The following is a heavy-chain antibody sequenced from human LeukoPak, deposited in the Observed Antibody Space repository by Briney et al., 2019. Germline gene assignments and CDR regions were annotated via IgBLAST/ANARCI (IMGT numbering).Heavy chain of an antibody. Sequence: GGSLRLSCAASGFTFDDYAMHWVRQAPGKGLEWVSLISGDGGSTYYADSVKGRFTISRDNCKNSLYLQMNSLRTEDTALYYCAKGPRFSSSWYYFDYWGQGTLVTVSS. D-gene: IGHD6-13*01. CDR1: GFTFDDYA. CDR2: ISGDGGST. V-gene: IGHV3-43*02. J-gene: IGHJ4*02. CDR3: AKGPRFSSSWYYFDY.